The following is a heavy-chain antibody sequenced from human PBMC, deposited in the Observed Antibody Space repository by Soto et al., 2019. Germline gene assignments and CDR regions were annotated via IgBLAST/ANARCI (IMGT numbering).Heavy chain of an antibody. D-gene: IGHD1-26*01. Sequence: QLQLQESGPGLVKPSETLSLTCTVSGGSISSVSYYWGWLRQPPGKGLEWIGSIFHTGSTSYNPSLKSRVTISVDTSKNQFSLKLSFVTAADTAVYHCARHTPQEMGAMYDYWGQGTLVTVSS. CDR2: IFHTGST. CDR3: ARHTPQEMGAMYDY. V-gene: IGHV4-39*01. J-gene: IGHJ4*02. CDR1: GGSISSVSYY.